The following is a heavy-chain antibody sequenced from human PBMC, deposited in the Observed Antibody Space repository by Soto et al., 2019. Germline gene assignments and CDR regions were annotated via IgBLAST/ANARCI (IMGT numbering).Heavy chain of an antibody. V-gene: IGHV3-23*01. Sequence: EVQLLESGGGLVQPGGSLRLSCAASGFTFSSYAMSWVRQAPGKGLEWVSAISGSGGSTYYADSVKGRFTISRDNSKNTLYLQMNSLRAEDTAVYYCATPGIGIVVVPAASVAETGTGDYWGQGTLVTVSS. D-gene: IGHD2-2*01. CDR2: ISGSGGST. CDR3: ATPGIGIVVVPAASVAETGTGDY. J-gene: IGHJ4*02. CDR1: GFTFSSYA.